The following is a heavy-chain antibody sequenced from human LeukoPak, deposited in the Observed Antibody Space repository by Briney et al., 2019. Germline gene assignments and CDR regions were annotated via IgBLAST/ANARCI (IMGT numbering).Heavy chain of an antibody. CDR1: GFTFSSYS. Sequence: PGGSLRLSCAASGFTFSSYSMKWVRQAPGKGLEWVSSISSSSSYIYYADSVKGRFTISRDNAKNSLYLQMNSLRAEDTAVYYCARVRGPHYCSSGLNYQGTDVWGQGTTVTVSS. CDR2: ISSSSSYI. CDR3: ARVRGPHYCSSGLNYQGTDV. J-gene: IGHJ6*02. V-gene: IGHV3-21*01. D-gene: IGHD3-10*01.